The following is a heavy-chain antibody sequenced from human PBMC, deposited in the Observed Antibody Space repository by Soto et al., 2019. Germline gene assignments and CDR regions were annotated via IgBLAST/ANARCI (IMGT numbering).Heavy chain of an antibody. J-gene: IGHJ4*02. D-gene: IGHD2-2*01. V-gene: IGHV3-23*01. CDR1: GFTFSSHA. Sequence: GGSLRLSCGASGFTFSSHAMNWVRQAPGKGLEWVSSITGTSGRTQYADSVKGRFIISRDNFKNTLYLQLNSLRAEDTAVYYCAKGRVGYCSDTSCTYNFDYWGQGTLVTVSS. CDR3: AKGRVGYCSDTSCTYNFDY. CDR2: ITGTSGRT.